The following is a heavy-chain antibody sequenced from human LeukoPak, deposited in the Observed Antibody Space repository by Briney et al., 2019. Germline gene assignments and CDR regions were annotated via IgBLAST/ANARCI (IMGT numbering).Heavy chain of an antibody. J-gene: IGHJ6*04. CDR3: AELGITMIGGV. CDR2: IGSSGSII. Sequence: GGSLRLSCAASGFTFSSYEMNWVRQAPGKGLEWVSYIGSSGSIIHYADSVKGRFTISRDNAKNSLYLQMNSLRAEDTAVYYCAELGITMIGGVWGKGTTVTISS. D-gene: IGHD3-10*02. CDR1: GFTFSSYE. V-gene: IGHV3-48*03.